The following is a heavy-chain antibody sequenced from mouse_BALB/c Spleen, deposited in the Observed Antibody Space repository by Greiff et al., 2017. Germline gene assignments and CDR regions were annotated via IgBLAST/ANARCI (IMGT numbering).Heavy chain of an antibody. J-gene: IGHJ2*01. CDR3: ARGPYGSSYDFDY. CDR1: GFSLTSYG. Sequence: VKLMESGPGLVAPSQSLSITCTVSGFSLTSYGVHWVRQPPGKGLEWLGVIWAGGSTNYNSALMSRLSISKDNSKSQVFLKMNSLQTDDTAMYYCARGPYGSSYDFDYWGQGTTLTVSS. D-gene: IGHD1-1*01. V-gene: IGHV2-9*02. CDR2: IWAGGST.